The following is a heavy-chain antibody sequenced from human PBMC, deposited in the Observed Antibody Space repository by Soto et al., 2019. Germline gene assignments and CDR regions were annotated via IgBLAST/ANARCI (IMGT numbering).Heavy chain of an antibody. CDR2: INHSGST. J-gene: IGHJ4*02. CDR1: GGSFSGYY. D-gene: IGHD3-10*01. CDR3: ARFGEQLTNFDY. Sequence: PSETLSLTCAVYGGSFSGYYWSWIRQPPGKGLEWIGEINHSGSTNYNPSLKSRVTISVDTSKNQFSLKLSSVTAADTAVYYCARFGEQLTNFDYWGQGTLVTVSS. V-gene: IGHV4-34*01.